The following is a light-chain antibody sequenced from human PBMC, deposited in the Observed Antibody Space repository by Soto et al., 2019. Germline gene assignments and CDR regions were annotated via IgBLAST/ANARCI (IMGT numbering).Light chain of an antibody. CDR1: QSVNSNY. CDR2: GIS. J-gene: IGKJ5*01. V-gene: IGKV3-20*01. CDR3: QQYGSSPQIT. Sequence: EIVMTQSPATLSVSPGERATLSCRAIQSVNSNYLAWYQQKPGQAPRLLIYGISKRATDIPDRFSGSGSGTEFALTISSLQPEDFAVYYCQQYGSSPQITFGQGTRLEIK.